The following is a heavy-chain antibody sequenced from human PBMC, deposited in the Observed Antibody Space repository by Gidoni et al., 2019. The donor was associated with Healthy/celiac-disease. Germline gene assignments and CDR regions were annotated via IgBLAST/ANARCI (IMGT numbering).Heavy chain of an antibody. D-gene: IGHD2-21*02. CDR3: AKDLAVVVTATLFDY. J-gene: IGHJ4*02. CDR1: GFSFSSYA. V-gene: IGHV3-23*01. Sequence: EVQLLESGGGLVQPGGSLRLSCAASGFSFSSYAMSWVRQAPGKGLGWVSAISGSGGSTYYADSVKGRFTISRDNSKNTLYLQMNSLRAEDTAVYYCAKDLAVVVTATLFDYWGQGTLVTVSS. CDR2: ISGSGGST.